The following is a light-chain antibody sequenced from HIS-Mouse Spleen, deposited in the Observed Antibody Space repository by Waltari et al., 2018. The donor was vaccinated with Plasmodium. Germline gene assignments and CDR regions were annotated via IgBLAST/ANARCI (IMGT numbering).Light chain of an antibody. CDR3: QQYNSYSYT. CDR1: QSINSW. J-gene: IGKJ2*01. Sequence: IQMTQSPSTLSASVGDRVTITCRTSQSINSWLAWYQQKPGKAPKLLIYQASSLESGVPSRFSGSGSGTEFTLTISSLQPDDFATYYCQQYNSYSYTFGQGTKLEIK. V-gene: IGKV1-5*03. CDR2: QAS.